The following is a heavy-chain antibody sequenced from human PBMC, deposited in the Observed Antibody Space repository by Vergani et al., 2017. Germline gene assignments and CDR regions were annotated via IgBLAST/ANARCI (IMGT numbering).Heavy chain of an antibody. D-gene: IGHD3-3*01. CDR3: ASQYYDFWSGYLNWFDP. CDR2: ISSSSSYI. CDR1: GFTFSSYS. Sequence: EVQLVESGGGLVKPGGSLRLSCAASGFTFSSYSMNWVRQAPGKGLEWVSSISSSSSYIYYADSVKGRFTISRENAKNSLYLQMNSLRAEDTAVYYCASQYYDFWSGYLNWFDPWGQGTLVTVSS. J-gene: IGHJ5*02. V-gene: IGHV3-21*01.